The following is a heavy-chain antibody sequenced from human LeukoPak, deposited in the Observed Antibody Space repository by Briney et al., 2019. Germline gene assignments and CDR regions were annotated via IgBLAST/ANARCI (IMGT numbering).Heavy chain of an antibody. V-gene: IGHV4-34*01. D-gene: IGHD6-6*01. Sequence: PSETLSLTCAVYGGSFSGNYWSWIRQPPGKGLEWIGEINHSGSTNYNPSLKSRVTISVDTSKNQFSLKLNSVTAADTAVYYCARRIHSSSSRTSPWGQGSLVTVSS. CDR1: GGSFSGNY. CDR3: ARRIHSSSSRTSP. CDR2: INHSGST. J-gene: IGHJ5*02.